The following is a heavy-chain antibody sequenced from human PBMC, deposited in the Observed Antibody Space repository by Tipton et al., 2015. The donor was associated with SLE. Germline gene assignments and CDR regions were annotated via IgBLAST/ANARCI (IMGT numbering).Heavy chain of an antibody. V-gene: IGHV4-39*07. J-gene: IGHJ2*01. CDR1: GDSLSSNNYY. Sequence: TLSLTCSVSGDSLSSNNYYWGWIRQSPAQGLEWIGTIHYAGGTYYNPSLRRRLAISVDTSENHFSLNLNSVTAAHTAVYFCARQRGYYDGTPFPPWNFDRWGRGTQVTVSS. D-gene: IGHD3-16*01. CDR3: ARQRGYYDGTPFPPWNFDR. CDR2: IHYAGGT.